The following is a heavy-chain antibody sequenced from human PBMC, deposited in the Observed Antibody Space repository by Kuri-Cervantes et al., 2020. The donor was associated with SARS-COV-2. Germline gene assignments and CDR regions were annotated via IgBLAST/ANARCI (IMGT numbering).Heavy chain of an antibody. J-gene: IGHJ4*02. CDR3: YCAPKEGFDS. D-gene: IGHD2-21*01. Sequence: ASAKVSCKTPETTFPNYDINWVRQATGQGLEWMGMVKTNSGNTLYAQIFQGRVTMTRDTSTTTAYMELSSLTSEDTAIYYCYCAPKEGFDSWGQGTLVTVSS. CDR2: VKTNSGNT. V-gene: IGHV1-8*01. CDR1: ETTFPNYD.